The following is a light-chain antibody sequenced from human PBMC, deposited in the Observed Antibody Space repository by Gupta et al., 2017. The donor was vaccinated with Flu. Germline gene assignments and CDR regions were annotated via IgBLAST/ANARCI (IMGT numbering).Light chain of an antibody. CDR1: QSVLNSANVKNY. Sequence: DIVLTHCPHSLAVPLGARATLHCKSSQSVLNSANVKNYLAWYQQKPGQPPKLLMSCASIRESGVPNRFSASGSGTDFTLTINSLQADDVSVYYCQQHLSAPPFTFGQGTQLDI. V-gene: IGKV4-1*01. CDR3: QQHLSAPPFT. CDR2: CAS. J-gene: IGKJ5*01.